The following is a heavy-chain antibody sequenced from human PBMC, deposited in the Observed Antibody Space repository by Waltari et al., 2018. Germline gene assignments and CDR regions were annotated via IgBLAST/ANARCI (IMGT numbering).Heavy chain of an antibody. CDR1: GFTFSSYS. V-gene: IGHV3-30*03. CDR2: ISYDGSNK. J-gene: IGHJ4*02. CDR3: ARDPGYSSSWYRYYFDY. Sequence: VQLVESGGGLVKPGGSLRLSCAASGFTFSSYSMNWVRQAPGKGLEWVAVISYDGSNKYYADSVKGRFTISRDNSKNTLYLQMNSLRAEDTAVYYCARDPGYSSSWYRYYFDYWGQGTLVTVSS. D-gene: IGHD6-13*01.